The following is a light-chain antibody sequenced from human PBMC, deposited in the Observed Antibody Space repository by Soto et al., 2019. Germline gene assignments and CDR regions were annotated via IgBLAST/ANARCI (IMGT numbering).Light chain of an antibody. Sequence: DIQMTHSPSTLSASLGDTVTVTFRASQSVSGWLAWYQQKPGEAPKLLIYDASALPRGVPSRFSGSGSGTKFTLTIASLQPDDFATYYCQQYETFSGTFGPGTKVDIK. V-gene: IGKV1-5*01. J-gene: IGKJ1*01. CDR1: QSVSGW. CDR2: DAS. CDR3: QQYETFSGT.